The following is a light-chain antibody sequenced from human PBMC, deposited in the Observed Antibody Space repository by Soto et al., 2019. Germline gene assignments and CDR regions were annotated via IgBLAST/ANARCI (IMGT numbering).Light chain of an antibody. J-gene: IGLJ3*02. CDR2: EVS. Sequence: QPVLTQPPSASGSPGQSVTISCTGTSSDIGGYNYVSWYQQHPGKAPKLIIYEVSKRPSGVPDRFSGSKSGNTASLTVSGLQAEDEADYYFTSYAGSNNLVFAGGTKVTVL. CDR1: SSDIGGYNY. V-gene: IGLV2-8*01. CDR3: TSYAGSNNLV.